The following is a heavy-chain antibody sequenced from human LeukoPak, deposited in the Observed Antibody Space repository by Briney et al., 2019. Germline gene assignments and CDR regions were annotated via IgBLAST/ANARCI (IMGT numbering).Heavy chain of an antibody. J-gene: IGHJ6*03. CDR2: INHSGST. D-gene: IGHD2-15*01. V-gene: IGHV4-34*01. CDR3: ARRIGYYYYYYMDV. CDR1: GGSFSGYY. Sequence: PSETLSLTCAVYGGSFSGYYWSWIRQPPGKGLERIGEINHSGSTNYNPSLKSRVTISVDTSKNQFSLKLSSVTAADTAVYYCARRIGYYYYYYMDVWGKGTTVTVSS.